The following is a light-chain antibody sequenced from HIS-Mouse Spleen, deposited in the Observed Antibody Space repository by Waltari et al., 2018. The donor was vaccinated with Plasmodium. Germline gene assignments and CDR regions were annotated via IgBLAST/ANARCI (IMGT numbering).Light chain of an antibody. CDR3: QAWDSSTDYV. CDR1: KLGDKY. V-gene: IGLV3-1*01. J-gene: IGLJ1*01. Sequence: SYELTQPPSVSVSPGQTASIPCSGDKLGDKYACWYQQKPGQSPVLVIYQDSKRPSGIPERVSGSNSGNTATLTISGTQAMDEADYYCQAWDSSTDYVFGTGTKVTVL. CDR2: QDS.